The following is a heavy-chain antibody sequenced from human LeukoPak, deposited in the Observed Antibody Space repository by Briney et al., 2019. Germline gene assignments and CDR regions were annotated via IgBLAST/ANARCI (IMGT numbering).Heavy chain of an antibody. J-gene: IGHJ4*02. CDR2: ISSGSSYI. V-gene: IGHV3-21*01. CDR3: AGDDIAVATCFDY. Sequence: GGTLRLSCAASGFTFSRYNMNWVRQAPGKGLEWVSSISSGSSYIYYADSVKGRFTISRDNAKNSLYLQMNSLRAEDTAVYYCAGDDIAVATCFDYWGQGTLVTVSS. D-gene: IGHD6-19*01. CDR1: GFTFSRYN.